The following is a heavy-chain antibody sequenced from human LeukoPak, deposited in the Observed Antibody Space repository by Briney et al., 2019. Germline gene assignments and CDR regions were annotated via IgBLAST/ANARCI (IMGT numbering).Heavy chain of an antibody. D-gene: IGHD1-26*01. CDR2: GSTFNGYR. J-gene: IGHJ3*01. CDR3: ARDAVGAKAFDF. V-gene: IGHV1-18*01. CDR1: GYIFTNYG. Sequence: ASVQVSCKASGYIFTNYGISWVRRAPGQGLEWMGLGSTFNGYRFYGQKFQGIVTMTTDTSTTTVYMHLTNVRSDDTAVYYCARDAVGAKAFDFWGQGTMVTVSS.